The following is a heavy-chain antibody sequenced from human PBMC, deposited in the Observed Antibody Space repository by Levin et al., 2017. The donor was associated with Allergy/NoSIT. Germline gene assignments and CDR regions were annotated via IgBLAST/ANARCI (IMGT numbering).Heavy chain of an antibody. D-gene: IGHD2-2*01. J-gene: IGHJ6*02. CDR3: ARGGGYCSSTSCYSALPYYYYYYGMDV. Sequence: SETLSLTCTVSGGSISSYYWSWIRQPPGKGLEWIGYIYYSGSTNYNPSLKSRVTISVDTSKNQFSLKLSSVTAADTAVYYCARGGGYCSSTSCYSALPYYYYYYGMDVWGQGTTVTVSS. CDR2: IYYSGST. CDR1: GGSISSYY. V-gene: IGHV4-59*01.